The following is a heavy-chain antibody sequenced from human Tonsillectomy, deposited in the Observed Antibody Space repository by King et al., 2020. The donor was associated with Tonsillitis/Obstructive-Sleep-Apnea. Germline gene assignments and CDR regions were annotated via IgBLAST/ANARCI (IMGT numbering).Heavy chain of an antibody. CDR1: GFTFSSYA. Sequence: VQLVESGGGVVQPGRSLRLSCAASGFTFSSYAMHWVRQAPGKGLEWVAVISYDGSNKYYADSVKGRFTISRDNSKNTLYLQMNSLRAEDTAVYYCARDLTWNGYYFDYWGQGTLVTVSS. J-gene: IGHJ4*02. V-gene: IGHV3-30*04. CDR3: ARDLTWNGYYFDY. CDR2: ISYDGSNK. D-gene: IGHD1-1*01.